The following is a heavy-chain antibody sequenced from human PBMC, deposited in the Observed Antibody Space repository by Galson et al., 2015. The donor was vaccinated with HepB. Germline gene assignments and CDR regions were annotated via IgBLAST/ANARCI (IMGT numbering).Heavy chain of an antibody. CDR2: FDPEDGET. CDR1: GYTLTELS. D-gene: IGHD4-17*01. CDR3: ATDYGDYEHWFDP. J-gene: IGHJ5*02. Sequence: SVKVSCKVSGYTLTELSMHWVRQAPRKGLEWMGGFDPEDGETIYAQKFQGRVTMTEDTSTDTAYMELSSLRSEDTAVYYCATDYGDYEHWFDPWGQGTLVTVSS. V-gene: IGHV1-24*01.